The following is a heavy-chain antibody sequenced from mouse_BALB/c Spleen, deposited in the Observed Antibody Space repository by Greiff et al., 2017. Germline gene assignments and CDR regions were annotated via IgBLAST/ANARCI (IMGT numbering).Heavy chain of an antibody. CDR1: GYAFSSYW. J-gene: IGHJ4*01. CDR2: IYPGDGDT. CDR3: ARDYGSSYYYAMDY. V-gene: IGHV1-80*01. Sequence: QVQLQQSGAELVRPGSSVKISCKASGYAFSSYWMNWVKQRPGQGLEWIGQIYPGDGDTNYNGKFKGKATLTADKSSSTAYMQLSSLTSEDSAVYFCARDYGSSYYYAMDYWGQGTSVTVSS. D-gene: IGHD1-1*01.